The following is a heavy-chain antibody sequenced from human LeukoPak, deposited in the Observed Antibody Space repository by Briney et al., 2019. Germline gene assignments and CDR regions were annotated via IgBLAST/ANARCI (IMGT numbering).Heavy chain of an antibody. CDR3: ARAPTITIFGVVTKQAWFDP. CDR1: GGSVSSGSYY. Sequence: SETLSLTCTVSGGSVSSGSYYWSWIRQPPGKGLEWIGYIYYSGSTNYNPSLKSRVTISVDTSKSQFSLKLSSVTAAGTAVYYCARAPTITIFGVVTKQAWFDPWGQGTLVTVSS. V-gene: IGHV4-61*01. D-gene: IGHD3-3*01. J-gene: IGHJ5*02. CDR2: IYYSGST.